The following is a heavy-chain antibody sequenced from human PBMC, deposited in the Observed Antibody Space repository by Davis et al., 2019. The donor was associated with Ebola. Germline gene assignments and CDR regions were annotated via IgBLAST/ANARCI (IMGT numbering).Heavy chain of an antibody. J-gene: IGHJ4*02. D-gene: IGHD6-13*01. V-gene: IGHV3-9*01. CDR1: GFTFDDYA. CDR2: ISWNSGSI. CDR3: ARDFYAPLLIAAAKEYYFDY. Sequence: PGGSLRLSCAASGFTFDDYAMHWVRQAPGKGLEWVSGISWNSGSIGYADSVKGRFTISRDNAKNSLYLQMNSLRAEDTAVYYCARDFYAPLLIAAAKEYYFDYWGQGTLVTVSS.